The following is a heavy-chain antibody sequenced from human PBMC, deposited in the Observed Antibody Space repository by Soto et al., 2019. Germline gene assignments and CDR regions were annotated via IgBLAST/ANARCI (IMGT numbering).Heavy chain of an antibody. Sequence: PSETLSITCTVSGDSISSGGHYWSWIRQHPGKRPEWIGYISYSGIAYYNQSLESRFTISVDTSKNQFSLSLTSVTAADTAVFYCARDEGYKWNYGGPWYFDYWGQGILVTVSS. D-gene: IGHD1-7*01. V-gene: IGHV4-31*03. J-gene: IGHJ4*02. CDR2: ISYSGIA. CDR3: ARDEGYKWNYGGPWYFDY. CDR1: GDSISSGGHY.